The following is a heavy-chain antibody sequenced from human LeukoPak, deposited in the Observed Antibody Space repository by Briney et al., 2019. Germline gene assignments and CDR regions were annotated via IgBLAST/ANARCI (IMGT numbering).Heavy chain of an antibody. CDR3: AKDGSTGYCSGGSCYDWFDP. CDR2: IRYDGSNK. D-gene: IGHD2-15*01. CDR1: GFTFSSYG. Sequence: PGGFLRLSCAASGFTFSSYGMHWVRQAPGKGLEWVAFIRYDGSNKYYADSVKGRFTISRDNSKNTLYLQMNSLRAEDTAVYYCAKDGSTGYCSGGSCYDWFDPWGQGTLVTVSS. J-gene: IGHJ5*02. V-gene: IGHV3-30*02.